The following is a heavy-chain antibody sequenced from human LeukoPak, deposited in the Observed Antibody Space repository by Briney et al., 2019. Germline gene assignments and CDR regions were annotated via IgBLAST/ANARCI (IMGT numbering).Heavy chain of an antibody. V-gene: IGHV4-34*01. D-gene: IGHD3-16*02. J-gene: IGHJ5*02. CDR1: GGSFSGYY. CDR3: ARGQVYVWGSYRPNWFDP. Sequence: SETLSLTCDVYGGSFSGYYWSWIRQPPGKGLEWMGEINHSGGTNYNPSLKSRVTISVDTSKSQLSLKLSSATAADTAGYCCARGQVYVWGSYRPNWFDPWGRGTLVTVSS. CDR2: INHSGGT.